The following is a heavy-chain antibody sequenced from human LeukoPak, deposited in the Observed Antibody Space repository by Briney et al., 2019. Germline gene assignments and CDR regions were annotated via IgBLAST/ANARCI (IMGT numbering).Heavy chain of an antibody. CDR1: GGSISSSSYY. J-gene: IGHJ4*02. V-gene: IGHV4-39*07. CDR2: IFYNGST. Sequence: PSGTLSLTCTVSGGSISSSSYYWGWVRQPPGKGLEWIGNIFYNGSTYYNPSLKSRVTISLDTSKNQFSLKLNSVTAADTAVYYCAKDSSGIPFPSYFDYWGQGTLVTVSS. D-gene: IGHD2-21*01. CDR3: AKDSSGIPFPSYFDY.